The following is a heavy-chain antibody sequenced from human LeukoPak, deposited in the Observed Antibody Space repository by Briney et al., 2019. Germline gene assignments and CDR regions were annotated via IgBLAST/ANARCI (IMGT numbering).Heavy chain of an antibody. Sequence: GGSLRLSCAASGFTFDDYAMHWVRQAPGKGLEWVSGISWNSGSIGYADSVKGRFTISRDNAKNSLYLQMNSLRAEDTAVYYCARDGHDSHAFDPWGQGTLVTVSS. V-gene: IGHV3-9*01. J-gene: IGHJ5*02. CDR2: ISWNSGSI. CDR3: ARDGHDSHAFDP. CDR1: GFTFDDYA. D-gene: IGHD2-21*02.